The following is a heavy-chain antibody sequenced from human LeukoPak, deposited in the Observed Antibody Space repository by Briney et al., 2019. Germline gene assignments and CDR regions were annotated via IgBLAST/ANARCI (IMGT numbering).Heavy chain of an antibody. CDR3: ARDSRYCSGGSCYGMDV. CDR2: ISSSSSYI. Sequence: GGSLRLSCAASGFTFSGYSMNWVRQAPGKGLEWVSSISSSSSYIYYADSVKGRFTISRDNAKNSLYLQMNSLRAEDTAVYYCARDSRYCSGGSCYGMDVWGKGTTVTVSS. D-gene: IGHD2-15*01. V-gene: IGHV3-21*01. J-gene: IGHJ6*04. CDR1: GFTFSGYS.